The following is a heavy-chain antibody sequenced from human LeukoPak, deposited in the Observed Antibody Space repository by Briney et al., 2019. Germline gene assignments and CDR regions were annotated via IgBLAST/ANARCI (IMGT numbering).Heavy chain of an antibody. V-gene: IGHV3-11*01. J-gene: IGHJ4*01. Sequence: GGSLRLSCVVSGFGFSDSYMTWIRQTPGKGLEWLAYIRGRGSDIYYADSVKSRFTISRDHAKNSLYPQVNSLRPDDTALFYCSTDPRLLLYWGHGTLVTVSS. D-gene: IGHD3-22*01. CDR1: GFGFSDSY. CDR2: IRGRGSDI. CDR3: STDPRLLLY.